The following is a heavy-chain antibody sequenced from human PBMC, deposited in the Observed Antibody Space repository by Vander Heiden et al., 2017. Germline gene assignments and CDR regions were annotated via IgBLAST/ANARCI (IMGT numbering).Heavy chain of an antibody. V-gene: IGHV3-9*01. D-gene: IGHD6-19*01. Sequence: EVQLVESGGGLVQPGRSLRLSCAASGFTFADYAMHWVRQAPGKGLEWGSGISWNSGSIGYADSVKGRFTISRDNAKNSLYLQMNSLRAEDTALYYCAKGGRVAVAGTVDYWGQGTLVTVSS. CDR3: AKGGRVAVAGTVDY. J-gene: IGHJ4*02. CDR2: ISWNSGSI. CDR1: GFTFADYA.